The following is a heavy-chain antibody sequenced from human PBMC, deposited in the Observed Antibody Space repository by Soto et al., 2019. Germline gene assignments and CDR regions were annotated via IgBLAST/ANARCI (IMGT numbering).Heavy chain of an antibody. CDR3: ARHTDCGSGSSCLGSDNMDTDAFDI. V-gene: IGHV4-39*01. CDR1: GGSISSDIHY. J-gene: IGHJ3*02. Sequence: QLQLQESGPGLVKPSETLSLTCTVSGGSISSDIHYWGWIRQPPGKGPEWIGTVYYSGNTYYNPSLRSRVPISMDTSKNQFPLRLTSVTAADTAVYYCARHTDCGSGSSCLGSDNMDTDAFDIWGQGTMVTVS. CDR2: VYYSGNT. D-gene: IGHD3-10*01.